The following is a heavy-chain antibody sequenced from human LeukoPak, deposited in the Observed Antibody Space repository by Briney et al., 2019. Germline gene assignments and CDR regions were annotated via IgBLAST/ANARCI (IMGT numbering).Heavy chain of an antibody. CDR3: AKVRFLEWLLCDY. J-gene: IGHJ4*02. CDR1: GGSISSGGYY. Sequence: ETLSLTCTVSGGSISSGGYYWSWVRQAPGTGLEWVSAISGSGGSTYYADSVKGRFTISRDNSKNTLYLQMNSLRAEDTAVYYCAKVRFLEWLLCDYWGQGTLVTVSS. CDR2: ISGSGGST. V-gene: IGHV3-23*01. D-gene: IGHD3-3*01.